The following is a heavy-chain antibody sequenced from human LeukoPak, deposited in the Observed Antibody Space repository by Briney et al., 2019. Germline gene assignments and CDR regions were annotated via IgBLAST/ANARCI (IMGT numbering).Heavy chain of an antibody. Sequence: ASVKVSCKASGYTFTGYYMHWVRQAPGQGLEWMGWINPNSGGTNYAQKFQGRVTMTTDTSTSTAYMELRSLRSDDTAVYYCARGTHGSGSYYWGNWFDPWGQGTLVTVSS. D-gene: IGHD3-10*01. CDR3: ARGTHGSGSYYWGNWFDP. J-gene: IGHJ5*02. CDR1: GYTFTGYY. V-gene: IGHV1-2*02. CDR2: INPNSGGT.